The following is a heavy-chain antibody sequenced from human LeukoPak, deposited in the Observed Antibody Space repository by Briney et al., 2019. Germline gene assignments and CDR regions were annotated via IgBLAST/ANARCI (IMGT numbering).Heavy chain of an antibody. V-gene: IGHV3-23*01. CDR3: ARGESGYYYNGY. CDR2: IGGRGEYT. Sequence: GGSLRLSCAASGFTFSSYAMAWVRQAPGGGLEWVSAIGGRGEYTFYADSVKGRFTSSRDNAKNTLYLQMNSLRAEDTAVYYCARGESGYYYNGYWGQGTLLTVSS. CDR1: GFTFSSYA. J-gene: IGHJ4*02. D-gene: IGHD1-26*01.